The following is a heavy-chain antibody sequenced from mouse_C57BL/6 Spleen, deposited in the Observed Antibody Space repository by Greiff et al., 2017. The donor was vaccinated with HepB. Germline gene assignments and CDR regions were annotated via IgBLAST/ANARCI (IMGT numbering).Heavy chain of an antibody. CDR1: GYTFTSYW. CDR3: ARGDLTGTRDY. V-gene: IGHV1-55*01. Sequence: QVHVKQPGAELVKPGASVKMSCKASGYTFTSYWITWVKQRPGQGLEWIGDIYPGSGSTNYNEKFKSKATLTVDTSSSTAYMQLSSLTSEDSAVYYCARGDLTGTRDYWGQGTTLTVSS. CDR2: IYPGSGST. D-gene: IGHD4-1*01. J-gene: IGHJ2*01.